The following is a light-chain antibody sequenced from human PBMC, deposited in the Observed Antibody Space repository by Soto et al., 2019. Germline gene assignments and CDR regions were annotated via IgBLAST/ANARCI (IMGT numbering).Light chain of an antibody. CDR3: QVWDSSSDHPHVV. CDR2: YDS. Sequence: SYALTQPPSVSVAPGKTARITCGGTNIGSKSVHWYQQKPGQAPVLVIYYDSDRPSGIPERFSGSNSGNTATLTIRRVEAGDEADYCCQVWDSSSDHPHVVFGGGTKVT. CDR1: NIGSKS. J-gene: IGLJ2*01. V-gene: IGLV3-21*04.